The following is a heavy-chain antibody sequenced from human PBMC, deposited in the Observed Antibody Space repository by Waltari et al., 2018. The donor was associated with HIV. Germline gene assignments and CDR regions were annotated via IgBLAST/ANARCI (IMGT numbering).Heavy chain of an antibody. V-gene: IGHV6-1*01. CDR1: GDSGPSTRAS. Sequence: QVQLQQSGPGLVKPSQTLSLPCALSGDSGPSTRASWHWYRPSPSRSLEWLGRTYYRSKWYNYYAVSVKGRITINPDTSKNQFSLQLNSVTPEDTAVYYCVRDWWKDAYYYSGMDVWGQWTTVTVSS. CDR3: VRDWWKDAYYYSGMDV. D-gene: IGHD1-1*01. CDR2: TYYRSKWYN. J-gene: IGHJ6*02.